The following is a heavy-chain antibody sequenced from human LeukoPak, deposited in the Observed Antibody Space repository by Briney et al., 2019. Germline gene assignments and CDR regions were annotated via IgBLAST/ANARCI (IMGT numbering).Heavy chain of an antibody. CDR1: GFTFSNAW. CDR2: IKSKTDGGTI. V-gene: IGHV3-15*01. CDR3: TTDSPYYYYGMDV. Sequence: PGGSLRLSCAASGFTFSNAWMSWVRQAPGKGLEWVGRIKSKTDGGTIDYAAPVKGRFTISRDDSKNTLYLQMNSLKTEDTAVYYCTTDSPYYYYGMDVWGKGTTVTVSS. J-gene: IGHJ6*04.